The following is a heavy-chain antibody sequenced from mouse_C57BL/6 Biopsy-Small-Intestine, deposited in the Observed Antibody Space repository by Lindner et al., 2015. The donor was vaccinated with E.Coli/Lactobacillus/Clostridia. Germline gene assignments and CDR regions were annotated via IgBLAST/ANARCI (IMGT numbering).Heavy chain of an antibody. CDR3: VRSPNYGSNYWYFDV. CDR2: IYPGGDYI. CDR1: GYTFSNYW. V-gene: IGHV1-63*01. Sequence: VQLQESGGELVRPGTSVKMSCRGSGYTFSNYWIGWAKQRPGHGLEWIGNIYPGGDYINNSEKFKDKATLTADKSSSTAYMQLSSLTSEDSAIYYCVRSPNYGSNYWYFDVWGTGTTVTVSA. D-gene: IGHD1-1*01. J-gene: IGHJ1*03.